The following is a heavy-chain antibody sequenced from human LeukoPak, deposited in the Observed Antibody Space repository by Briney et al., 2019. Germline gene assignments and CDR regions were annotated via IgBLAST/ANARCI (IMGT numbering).Heavy chain of an antibody. D-gene: IGHD3-10*01. CDR2: INQDGTEK. CDR3: ARDNLLWFGEGGGYNWFDP. J-gene: IGHJ5*02. CDR1: GFTFTTYW. Sequence: GGSLRLSCAASGFTFTTYWMSWVRQAPGKGLEWVANINQDGTEKYYVDSVKGRFIISRDNAKNSLYLQMNSLRAEDTAVYYCARDNLLWFGEGGGYNWFDPWGQGTLVTVSS. V-gene: IGHV3-7*01.